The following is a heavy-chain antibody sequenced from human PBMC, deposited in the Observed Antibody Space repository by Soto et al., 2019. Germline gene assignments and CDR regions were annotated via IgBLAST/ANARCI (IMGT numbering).Heavy chain of an antibody. V-gene: IGHV1-3*05. J-gene: IGHJ4*02. CDR3: ARSAITPPGGLIGPFEF. D-gene: IGHD3-16*02. CDR1: GYTFTAYA. Sequence: QVQLVQSGAEEKKPGASVKVSCETSGYTFTAYAIHWVRQAPGQRLEWMGWINAANGNTRYAQKFQTRLTITRDTFARTAYMDLTSLRFEDKAVYYSARSAITPPGGLIGPFEFWGQGNLVGVSS. CDR2: INAANGNT.